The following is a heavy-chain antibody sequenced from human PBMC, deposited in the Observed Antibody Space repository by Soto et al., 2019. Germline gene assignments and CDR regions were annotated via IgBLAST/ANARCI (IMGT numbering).Heavy chain of an antibody. V-gene: IGHV3-66*01. Sequence: EVQLVESGGGLVQPGGSLRLSCAASGLTVSTNPMSWVRQAPGKGLEWVSVIYTGGGTHYADSVKGRFTISRDNSKNTVNLQMISLRPEDTAAYYCARDGSGYWGQGTLVTVSS. CDR2: IYTGGGT. CDR1: GLTVSTNP. J-gene: IGHJ4*02. CDR3: ARDGSGY.